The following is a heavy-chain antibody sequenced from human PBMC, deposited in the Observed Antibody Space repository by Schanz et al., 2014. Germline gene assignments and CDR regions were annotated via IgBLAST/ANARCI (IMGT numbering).Heavy chain of an antibody. CDR1: GYTFNNHG. Sequence: QVQLVQSGAEVKKPGASVRVSCKASGYTFNNHGISWVRQAPGQGLEWMGWISVYHGHTNYAEKVHGRVTMTTDTATSTAYMELRSLISDDTAVYYCVRDAGWAFGDYHGMDVWGQGTSVTVSS. J-gene: IGHJ6*02. V-gene: IGHV1-18*01. D-gene: IGHD3-10*01. CDR2: ISVYHGHT. CDR3: VRDAGWAFGDYHGMDV.